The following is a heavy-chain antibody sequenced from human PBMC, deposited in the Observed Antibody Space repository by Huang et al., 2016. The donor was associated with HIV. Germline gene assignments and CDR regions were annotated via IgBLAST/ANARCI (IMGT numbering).Heavy chain of an antibody. V-gene: IGHV4-34*01. D-gene: IGHD6-13*01. Sequence: QVQLQQWGAGLLKPSETLSLTCAVYGGSVSGHYWSWIRQPQGKGLEWIAEINDNGYTNYNPSLKSRVTISVHTSRNQFSLKLNSVTAADAAVYYCARASWYEPRSWYFGLWGRGTLVTVSS. CDR2: INDNGYT. CDR3: ARASWYEPRSWYFGL. J-gene: IGHJ2*01. CDR1: GGSVSGHY.